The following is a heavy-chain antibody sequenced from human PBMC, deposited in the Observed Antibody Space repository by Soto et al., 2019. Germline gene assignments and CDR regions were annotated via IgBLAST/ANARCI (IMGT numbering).Heavy chain of an antibody. D-gene: IGHD1-26*01. CDR2: INPNSSGT. Sequence: ASVKVSCKASGYTFTGYYMHWVRQAPGQELEWMGWINPNSSGTNYAQKFQGWVTMTRNTSISTAYMELSRLRSYDTAVYYCARGLGANDAFDIWGQGTTVTVSS. J-gene: IGHJ3*02. CDR3: ARGLGANDAFDI. V-gene: IGHV1-2*04. CDR1: GYTFTGYY.